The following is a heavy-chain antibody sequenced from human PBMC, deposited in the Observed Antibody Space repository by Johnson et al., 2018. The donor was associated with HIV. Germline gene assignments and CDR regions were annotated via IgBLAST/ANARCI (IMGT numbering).Heavy chain of an antibody. J-gene: IGHJ3*02. CDR2: MWYDGRNK. Sequence: QVQLLESGGGVVQPGRSLRLSCAASGFTFSTYGMHWVRQAPGKGLEWVAVMWYDGRNKYYADSVKGRFTISRDNSKNTLYLQMNSLRAEDTAVYYCAKDTYDSDAFDIWGQGTMVTVSS. V-gene: IGHV3-33*06. CDR1: GFTFSTYG. CDR3: AKDTYDSDAFDI. D-gene: IGHD3-22*01.